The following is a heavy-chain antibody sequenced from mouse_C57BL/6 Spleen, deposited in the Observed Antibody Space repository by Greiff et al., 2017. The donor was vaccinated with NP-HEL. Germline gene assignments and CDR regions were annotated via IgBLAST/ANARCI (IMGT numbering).Heavy chain of an antibody. CDR1: GFNIKDYY. D-gene: IGHD3-2*02. V-gene: IGHV14-1*01. CDR2: IDPEDGDT. Sequence: VQLQQSGAELVRPGASVKLSCTASGFNIKDYYMHWVKQRPEQGLEWIGRIDPEDGDTEYAPKFQGKATMTADTSSNTAYLQLSSLTSEDTAVYYCTRRSSGYVDYYAMDYWGQGTSVTVSS. CDR3: TRRSSGYVDYYAMDY. J-gene: IGHJ4*01.